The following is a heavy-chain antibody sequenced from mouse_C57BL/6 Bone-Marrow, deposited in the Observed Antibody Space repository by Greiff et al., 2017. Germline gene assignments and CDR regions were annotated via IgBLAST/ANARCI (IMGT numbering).Heavy chain of an antibody. CDR1: GYTFTDYE. J-gene: IGHJ2*01. V-gene: IGHV1-15*01. Sequence: VQLQQPGAELVKPGASVTLSCKASGYTFTDYEMHWVKQTPVHGLEWIGAIDPETGGTAYNQKFKGKAILTADKSSSTAYMELRRLTSEDSAVYYCTRSTMITTRVYYFDYWGQGTTLTVSS. CDR2: IDPETGGT. CDR3: TRSTMITTRVYYFDY. D-gene: IGHD2-4*01.